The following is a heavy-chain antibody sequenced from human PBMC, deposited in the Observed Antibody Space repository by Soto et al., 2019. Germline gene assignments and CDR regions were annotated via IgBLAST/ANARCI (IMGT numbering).Heavy chain of an antibody. V-gene: IGHV3-30-3*01. CDR3: ARESSWYVDY. Sequence: VQLVESGGGVVQPGRSLRLSCAASGFTFSSYAMHWVRQAPGKGLEWVAVISYDGSNKYYADSVKGRFTISRDNSKNTLYLQMNSLRAEDTAVYYCARESSWYVDYWGQGTLVTVSS. D-gene: IGHD6-13*01. J-gene: IGHJ4*02. CDR2: ISYDGSNK. CDR1: GFTFSSYA.